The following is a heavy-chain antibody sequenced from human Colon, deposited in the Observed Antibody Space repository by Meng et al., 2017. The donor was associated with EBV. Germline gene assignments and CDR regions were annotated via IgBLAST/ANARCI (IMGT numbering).Heavy chain of an antibody. CDR1: GGSFSGYV. D-gene: IGHD3-9*01. CDR3: ARVPTTGYKDH. J-gene: IGHJ4*02. V-gene: IGHV4-34*01. CDR2: VSHPGSA. Sequence: VSLQQLGEGLLKPAETLSLTCTVNGGSFSGYVWSWVRQPPGKGMEWIGEVSHPGSANYNPSLKSRVTISVDASEKQFSLRLTSVTAADSAVYYCARVPTTGYKDHWGQGTLVTVSS.